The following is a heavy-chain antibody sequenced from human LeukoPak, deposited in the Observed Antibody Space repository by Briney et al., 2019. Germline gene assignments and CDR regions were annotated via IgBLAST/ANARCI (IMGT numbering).Heavy chain of an antibody. Sequence: PGGSLRLSCAASGFTVSSNYMSWVRQAPGKGLEWVSVIYSGGSTYYADSVKGRFTISRDNSKNTLYLQMNSLRAEDTAVYYCAKQAAAGTGYFDYWGQGTLGHRLP. CDR2: IYSGGST. V-gene: IGHV3-53*01. CDR1: GFTVSSNY. D-gene: IGHD6-13*01. J-gene: IGHJ4*02. CDR3: AKQAAAGTGYFDY.